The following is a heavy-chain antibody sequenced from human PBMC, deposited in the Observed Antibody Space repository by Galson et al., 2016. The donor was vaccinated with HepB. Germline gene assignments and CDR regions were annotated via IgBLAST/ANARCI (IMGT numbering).Heavy chain of an antibody. D-gene: IGHD2-21*02. CDR3: ARESGDFDGGYIYLDY. CDR2: INWNGGST. Sequence: LRLSCAASGFTFLNHGFNWVRQAPGKGLEWVSSINWNGGSTAYADSVKGRFTISRDNAKNSLYLQMNRLRADDTALYFCARESGDFDGGYIYLDYWGQGTLVTAAS. J-gene: IGHJ4*02. V-gene: IGHV3-20*04. CDR1: GFTFLNHG.